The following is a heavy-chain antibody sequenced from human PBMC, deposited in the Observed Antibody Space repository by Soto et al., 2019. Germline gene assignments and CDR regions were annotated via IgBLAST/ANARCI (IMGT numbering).Heavy chain of an antibody. J-gene: IGHJ4*02. CDR2: IRTKANNYAT. V-gene: IGHV3-73*01. CDR3: SSARETSPGY. Sequence: GGSLRLSCAASGFTFTTSAIHWVRQASGKGLEWVGRIRTKANNYATTCAASVKGRFTFSRDDSKNTAYLQMNSLKTEDTAVYYCSSARETSPGYWGQGTLVTVSS. CDR1: GFTFTTSA.